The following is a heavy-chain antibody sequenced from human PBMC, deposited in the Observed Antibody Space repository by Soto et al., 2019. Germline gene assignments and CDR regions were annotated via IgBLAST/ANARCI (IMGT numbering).Heavy chain of an antibody. V-gene: IGHV2-5*02. Sequence: QITLKESGPTLVKPTQTLTLTCTFSGFSLSTSGVGVGWIRQPPGKALEWLALIYWDDDNRYSPSLKSRLTITKDTSKNQVVLTMTNMDPVDTATYYCAHRYNSLYNYYGMDVWGQGTTVTVSS. CDR1: GFSLSTSGVG. CDR2: IYWDDDN. J-gene: IGHJ6*02. CDR3: AHRYNSLYNYYGMDV. D-gene: IGHD1-20*01.